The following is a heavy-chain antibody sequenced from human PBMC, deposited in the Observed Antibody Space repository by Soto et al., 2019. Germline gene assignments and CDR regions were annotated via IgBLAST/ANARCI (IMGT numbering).Heavy chain of an antibody. Sequence: QVQLQESGPGLVKPSQTLSLTCTVSGGSISSGGYYWSWIRQHPGKGLEWIGYIYYSGSTYYNPSLKSRVTLSVDTSKNQFSLKLSSVTAADTAVYYCARDRRQYYYDSSGYYVRYFDLWGRGTLVTVSS. CDR3: ARDRRQYYYDSSGYYVRYFDL. CDR1: GGSISSGGYY. CDR2: IYYSGST. V-gene: IGHV4-31*03. J-gene: IGHJ2*01. D-gene: IGHD3-22*01.